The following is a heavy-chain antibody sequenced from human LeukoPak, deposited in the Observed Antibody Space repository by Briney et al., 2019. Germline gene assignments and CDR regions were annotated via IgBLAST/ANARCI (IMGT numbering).Heavy chain of an antibody. V-gene: IGHV3-7*04. J-gene: IGHJ3*01. CDR3: ARGDFWSGDFTDAFDA. D-gene: IGHD3-3*01. CDR2: IKPDGSEK. CDR1: GFTFSNYW. Sequence: GGSLRLSCAASGFTFSNYWMSWVRQAPGKGLEWVANIKPDGSEKYCVDSVKGRFSISRDNVRNALYLQMNSLRAGDTALYYCARGDFWSGDFTDAFDAWGQGTMVTVSS.